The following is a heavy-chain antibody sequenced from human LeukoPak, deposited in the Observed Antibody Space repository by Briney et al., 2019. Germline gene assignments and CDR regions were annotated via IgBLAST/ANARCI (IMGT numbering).Heavy chain of an antibody. CDR2: IYTSGST. D-gene: IGHD6-6*01. Sequence: KPSQTLSLTCTVSGGSISSGSYYWSWIRQPAGKGLEWIGRIYTSGSTNYNPSLKSRVTISVDTSKNQFSLKLSSVTAADTAVYYCARTMWAARQFWWFDPWGQGTLVTVSS. J-gene: IGHJ5*02. CDR3: ARTMWAARQFWWFDP. V-gene: IGHV4-61*02. CDR1: GGSISSGSYY.